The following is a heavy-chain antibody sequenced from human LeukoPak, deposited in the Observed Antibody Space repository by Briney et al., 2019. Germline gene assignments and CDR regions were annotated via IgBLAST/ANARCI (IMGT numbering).Heavy chain of an antibody. CDR3: TRNPRYCSGGSCYSSRYYFDY. CDR1: GFTFGDYA. D-gene: IGHD2-15*01. Sequence: GRSLRPSCTASGFTFGDYAMSWVRQAPGKGLEWLGFIRSKAYGGTTEYAASVKGRFTISRDDSKSIAYLQMNSLKTEDTAVYYCTRNPRYCSGGSCYSSRYYFDYWGQGTLVTVSS. J-gene: IGHJ4*02. V-gene: IGHV3-49*04. CDR2: IRSKAYGGTT.